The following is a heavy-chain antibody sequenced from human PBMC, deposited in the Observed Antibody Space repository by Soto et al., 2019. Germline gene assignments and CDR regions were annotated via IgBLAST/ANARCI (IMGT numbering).Heavy chain of an antibody. CDR1: GFTLSGYA. Sequence: PGGSLRLSCAASGFTLSGYAMDWVRQAPGKGLEYVSGISSNGVGTYYANSVQGRFTISRDNSKNTVYLQMGSLRPEDMAVYNWARGARPDFYYRKVWGKGTRVT. CDR2: ISSNGVGT. D-gene: IGHD6-6*01. V-gene: IGHV3-64*01. CDR3: ARGARPDFYYRKV. J-gene: IGHJ6*03.